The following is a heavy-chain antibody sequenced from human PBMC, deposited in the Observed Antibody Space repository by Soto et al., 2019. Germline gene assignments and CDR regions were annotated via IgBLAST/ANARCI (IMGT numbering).Heavy chain of an antibody. V-gene: IGHV4-39*01. CDR2: IYYSGST. D-gene: IGHD3-3*01. J-gene: IGHJ4*02. CDR1: GGSISSSSYY. CDR3: VGVLRFLEWLLWSPAY. Sequence: SETLSLTCTVSGGSISSSSYYWGWIRQPPGKGLEWIGSIYYSGSTYYNPSLKSRVTISVDTSKNQFSLKLSSVTAADTAVYYCVGVLRFLEWLLWSPAYWGQGTLVTVSS.